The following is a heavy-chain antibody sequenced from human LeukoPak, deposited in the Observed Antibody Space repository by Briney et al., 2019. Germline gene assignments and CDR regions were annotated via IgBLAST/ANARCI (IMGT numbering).Heavy chain of an antibody. Sequence: PGGSLTLSCAASGCTFSNYYMHWVRQLPGRGLVWVSRINSDGSSTSYADSVKGRFTISRDNAKNTLHLQMNSLRAEDTAVYYCAARSGSYYDAFDIWGQGTMVTVSS. D-gene: IGHD1-26*01. V-gene: IGHV3-74*01. J-gene: IGHJ3*02. CDR1: GCTFSNYY. CDR2: INSDGSST. CDR3: AARSGSYYDAFDI.